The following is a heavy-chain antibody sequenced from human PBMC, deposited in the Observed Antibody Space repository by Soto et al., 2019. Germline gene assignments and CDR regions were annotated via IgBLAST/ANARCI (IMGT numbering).Heavy chain of an antibody. J-gene: IGHJ4*02. D-gene: IGHD1-26*01. Sequence: GGSLRLSCAASGFTVSSNYMHWVRQAPGKGLEYVSAISSNGGSTYYADSVKGRFTISRDNSKNTLYLQMSSLRAEDTAVYYCVKLGSYSYYFDYWGQGTLVTVSS. CDR3: VKLGSYSYYFDY. CDR1: GFTVSSNY. V-gene: IGHV3-64D*06. CDR2: ISSNGGST.